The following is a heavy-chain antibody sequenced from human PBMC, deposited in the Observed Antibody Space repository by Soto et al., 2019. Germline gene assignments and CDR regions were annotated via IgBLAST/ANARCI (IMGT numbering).Heavy chain of an antibody. CDR2: ISSSSSTI. Sequence: GGSLRHSCAASGFTFSSYSMNWVRQAPGKGLEWVSYISSSSSTIYYADSVKGRFTISRDNAKNSLYLQMSSLRSEDTAVYYCAADGAYETYGYYGMDVWGQGTTVTVSS. CDR3: AADGAYETYGYYGMDV. CDR1: GFTFSSYS. D-gene: IGHD2-8*01. J-gene: IGHJ6*02. V-gene: IGHV3-48*01.